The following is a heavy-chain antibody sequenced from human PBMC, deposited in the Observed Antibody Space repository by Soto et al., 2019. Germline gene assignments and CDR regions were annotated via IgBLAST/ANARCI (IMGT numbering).Heavy chain of an antibody. Sequence: QLQLQESGSGLVKPSQTLSLTCAVSGGSISSGGYSWSWIRQPPGKGLEWIGYIYQSGSTYYNPSLKSRDNISVDRSKNQFSLKRSSVTAADTAVYYCARGFGAPSHGMDVWGQGTTVTVSS. V-gene: IGHV4-30-2*01. CDR1: GGSISSGGYS. D-gene: IGHD3-16*01. CDR2: IYQSGST. J-gene: IGHJ6*02. CDR3: ARGFGAPSHGMDV.